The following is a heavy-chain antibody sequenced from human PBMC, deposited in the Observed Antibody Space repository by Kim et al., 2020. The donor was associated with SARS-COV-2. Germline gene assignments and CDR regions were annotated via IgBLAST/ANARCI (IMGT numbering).Heavy chain of an antibody. CDR2: IYYSGST. CDR3: ARNGDTAMGY. J-gene: IGHJ4*02. V-gene: IGHV4-59*08. CDR1: GGSISSYY. D-gene: IGHD5-18*01. Sequence: SETLSLTCTVSGGSISSYYWSWIRQPPGKGLEWIGYIYYSGSTNYNPSLKSRVTISVDTSKNQFSLKLSSVTAADTAVYYCARNGDTAMGYWGQGTLVTV.